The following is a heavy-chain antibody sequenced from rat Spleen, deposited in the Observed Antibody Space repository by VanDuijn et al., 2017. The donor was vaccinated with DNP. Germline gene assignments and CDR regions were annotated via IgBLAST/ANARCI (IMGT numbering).Heavy chain of an antibody. CDR2: VNSAGTT. CDR3: ARWPGYNPPYAMDA. J-gene: IGHJ4*01. CDR1: GYSITSCCR. Sequence: VQLQESGPGLVEPSQSLSLTCSVTGYSITSCCRWTWIRKFPGNKLEWMGSVNSAGTTNYNPSLKSRISITRDTSKNQFFLQVNSVTTEDTATYYCARWPGYNPPYAMDAWGQGTSVTVSS. V-gene: IGHV3-3*01. D-gene: IGHD1-4*01.